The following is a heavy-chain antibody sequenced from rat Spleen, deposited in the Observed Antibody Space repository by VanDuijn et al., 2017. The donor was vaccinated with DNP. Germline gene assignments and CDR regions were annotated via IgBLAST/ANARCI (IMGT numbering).Heavy chain of an antibody. CDR2: INTDGGST. D-gene: IGHD1-5*01. V-gene: IGHV5-58*01. J-gene: IGHJ4*01. CDR1: GFTFSRYW. Sequence: EVQLVETGGGLVQPGKSLKLSCVASGFTFSRYWMYWIRQTPGKGLEWLSSINTDGGSTFYPDSVKGRFTISRDNAKSTLYLQMDSLRSEDTATYYCARHRTISPYYYDMDAWGQGASVTVSS. CDR3: ARHRTISPYYYDMDA.